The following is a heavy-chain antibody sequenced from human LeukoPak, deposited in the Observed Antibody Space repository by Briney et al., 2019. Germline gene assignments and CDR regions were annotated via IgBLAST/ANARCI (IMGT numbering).Heavy chain of an antibody. D-gene: IGHD3-10*01. Sequence: KGLXGXSGIFGSGETYYSDSVKGGLTTSRDNSKKYLYLQMNSLRAEDTAVYYCARGNNVAQWFVFESWGQGTQVAVSS. CDR3: ARGNNVAQWFVFES. J-gene: IGHJ4*02. CDR2: IFGSGET. V-gene: IGHV3-53*01.